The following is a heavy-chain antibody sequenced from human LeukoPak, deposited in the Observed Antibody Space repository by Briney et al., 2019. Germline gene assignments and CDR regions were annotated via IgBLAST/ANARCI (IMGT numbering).Heavy chain of an antibody. CDR2: ITSDGANV. V-gene: IGHV3-9*01. D-gene: IGHD3-10*01. CDR3: ARDGVWFGEFYDY. Sequence: SLRLSCAASGFTFDNYAMHWVRQTPGKALEWVSGITSDGANVAYADSVKGRFTISRDNAKNSLYLQMNSLRAEDTAVYYCARDGVWFGEFYDYWGQGTVVTVSS. J-gene: IGHJ4*02. CDR1: GFTFDNYA.